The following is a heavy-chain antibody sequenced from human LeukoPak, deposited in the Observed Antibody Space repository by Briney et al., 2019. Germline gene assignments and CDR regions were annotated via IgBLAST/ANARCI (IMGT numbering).Heavy chain of an antibody. CDR2: IRYDGSNK. CDR3: AKVPEWPPTPSSPYSSSSGY. J-gene: IGHJ4*02. D-gene: IGHD6-6*01. CDR1: GFTFSSYG. V-gene: IGHV3-30*02. Sequence: SGGSLRLSCAASGFTFSSYGMHWVRQAPGKGLEWVAFIRYDGSNKYYADSVKGRFTISRDNSKNTLYLQMNSLRAEDTAVYYCAKVPEWPPTPSSPYSSSSGYWGQGTLVTVSS.